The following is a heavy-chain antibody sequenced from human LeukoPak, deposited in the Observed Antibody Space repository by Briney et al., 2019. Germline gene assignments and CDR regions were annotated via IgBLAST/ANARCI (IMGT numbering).Heavy chain of an antibody. CDR1: GFTFSTYA. D-gene: IGHD3-10*01. V-gene: IGHV3-30*03. J-gene: IGHJ6*03. CDR2: ISYDGSNK. CDR3: ARDKRVGRYYYMDV. Sequence: GGSLRLSCAASGFTFSTYAMTWVRQAPGKGLEWVAVISYDGSNKYYVDSVRGRFTISRDNSKNTLYLQMNSLRAEDTAVYYCARDKRVGRYYYMDVWGKGTTVTISS.